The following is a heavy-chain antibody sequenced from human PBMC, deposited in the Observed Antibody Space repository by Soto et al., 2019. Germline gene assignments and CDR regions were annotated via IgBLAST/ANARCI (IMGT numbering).Heavy chain of an antibody. V-gene: IGHV4-59*01. CDR1: GGSIRDYQ. CDR2: IYYIGIT. CDR3: ARMRGLGEISPYFDY. Sequence: QVQLQESGPGLVRPSETLSLTYSVSGGSIRDYQWNWLRQSPGKGLEWIGYIYYIGITNYNPSLKSRVTIPLDTSTKQFSLRLRSVTAADTAVYYCARMRGLGEISPYFDYWGQGTMVTVSS. D-gene: IGHD3-16*02. J-gene: IGHJ4*02.